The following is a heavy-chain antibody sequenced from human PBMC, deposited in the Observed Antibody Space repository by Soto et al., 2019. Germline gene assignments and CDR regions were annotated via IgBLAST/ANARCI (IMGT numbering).Heavy chain of an antibody. Sequence: ITYKESGPTLVKPTQPLTLTCTLSGLSLSTTEKGVGWIRQPPGKALEWLALIYWDTDSRYSPSLMNRLSITKDTSKNQVVLTMTTMEPDDTGTYYCAVAEGYNMDVWGQGTPVTVSS. CDR2: IYWDTDS. V-gene: IGHV2-5*02. CDR1: GLSLSTTEKG. CDR3: AVAEGYNMDV. J-gene: IGHJ6*02. D-gene: IGHD5-18*01.